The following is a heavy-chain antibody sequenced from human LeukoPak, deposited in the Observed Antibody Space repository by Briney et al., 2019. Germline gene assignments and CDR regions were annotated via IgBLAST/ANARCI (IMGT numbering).Heavy chain of an antibody. Sequence: GGSLRLSCAASGFTFSDYYMSWIRQAPGKGLEWVSYISSSSSYTNYADSVKGRFTISRDDAKNSLYLQMNSLRAEDTAVYYCARDWTTLGYWGQGTLVTVSS. CDR1: GFTFSDYY. CDR2: ISSSSSYT. J-gene: IGHJ4*02. D-gene: IGHD4-23*01. CDR3: ARDWTTLGY. V-gene: IGHV3-11*06.